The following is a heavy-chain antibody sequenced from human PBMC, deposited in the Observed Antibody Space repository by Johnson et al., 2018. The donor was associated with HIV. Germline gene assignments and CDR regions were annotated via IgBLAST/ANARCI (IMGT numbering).Heavy chain of an antibody. CDR2: IKSDTDGGTT. Sequence: VQLVESGGGLVKPGESLRLSCVASEFTFSNAWMTWVRQAPGKGLEWVGRIKSDTDGGTTDYAAPVKGRFTISRNDSKGMVYLQMNSLKTEDTAVYYCTTEVMEWELQVGWTRALDLWGRGTMVTVSS. V-gene: IGHV3-15*01. J-gene: IGHJ3*01. CDR1: EFTFSNAW. CDR3: TTEVMEWELQVGWTRALDL. D-gene: IGHD1-26*01.